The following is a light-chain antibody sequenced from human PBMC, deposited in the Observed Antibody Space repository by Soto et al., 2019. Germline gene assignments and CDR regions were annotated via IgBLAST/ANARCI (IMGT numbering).Light chain of an antibody. CDR1: QSVSSY. J-gene: IGKJ4*01. Sequence: EIVLTQSPATLSLSPGERATLSCRASQSVSSYLAWYQQKPGQAPRLLIYDASNRATGIPARFSGSGSGTDFTRTISRLEPEDFAVFYCEQRSNWPKLTFGGGTKGEIK. CDR3: EQRSNWPKLT. V-gene: IGKV3-11*01. CDR2: DAS.